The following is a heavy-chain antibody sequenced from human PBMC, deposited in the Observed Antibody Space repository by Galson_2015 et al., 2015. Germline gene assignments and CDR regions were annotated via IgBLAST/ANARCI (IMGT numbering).Heavy chain of an antibody. CDR2: IWYDGSNK. V-gene: IGHV3-33*08. D-gene: IGHD5-18*01. CDR1: GFTFSSYS. J-gene: IGHJ4*02. CDR3: ASARGYSYGEGWYFDY. Sequence: SLRLSCAASGFTFSSYSMNWVRQAPGKGLEWVAIIWYDGSNKYYADSVKGRFTISRDNPKNTLYLQMNSLRAEDSAVYYCASARGYSYGEGWYFDYWGQGTLVTVSS.